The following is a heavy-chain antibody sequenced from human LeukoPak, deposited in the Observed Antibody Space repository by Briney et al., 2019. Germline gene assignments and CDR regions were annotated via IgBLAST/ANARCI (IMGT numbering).Heavy chain of an antibody. CDR3: AKDPKQQLVFDY. CDR1: GFTFSSYG. CDR2: ISGSGGST. D-gene: IGHD6-13*01. V-gene: IGHV3-23*01. Sequence: GGSLRLSCAASGFTFSSYGMSWVRQAPGKGLEWVSAISGSGGSTYYADSVKGRFTISRDNSKNTLYLQMNSLRAEDTAVYYCAKDPKQQLVFDYWGQGTLVTVSS. J-gene: IGHJ4*02.